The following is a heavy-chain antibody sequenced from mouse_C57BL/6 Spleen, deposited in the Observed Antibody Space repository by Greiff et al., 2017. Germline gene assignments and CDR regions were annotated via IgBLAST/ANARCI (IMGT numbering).Heavy chain of an antibody. CDR1: GYSFTGYF. V-gene: IGHV1-20*01. CDR3: SREATVVANSFDY. CDR2: INPYNGDT. Sequence: EVQLQQSGPELVKPGDSVKISCKASGYSFTGYFMNWVMQSHGKSLEWIGRINPYNGDTFYNQKFKGKATLTVDKSSSTAHMELQSLTSEDSSVYYCSREATVVANSFDYWGQGTTLSFSS. J-gene: IGHJ2*01. D-gene: IGHD1-1*01.